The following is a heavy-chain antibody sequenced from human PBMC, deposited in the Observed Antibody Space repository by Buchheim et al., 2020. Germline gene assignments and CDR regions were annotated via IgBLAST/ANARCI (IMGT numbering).Heavy chain of an antibody. V-gene: IGHV3-21*01. J-gene: IGHJ4*02. CDR2: ISSSSSYI. Sequence: EVQLVESGGGLVKPGGSLRLSCAASGFTFSSYSMNWVRQAPGKGLEWVSSISSSSSYIYYADSVKGRFTISRDNAKNSLYLQMNSLRAEDTAVYYCARAEGGWRRWLQSYYFDYWGQGTL. D-gene: IGHD5-24*01. CDR1: GFTFSSYS. CDR3: ARAEGGWRRWLQSYYFDY.